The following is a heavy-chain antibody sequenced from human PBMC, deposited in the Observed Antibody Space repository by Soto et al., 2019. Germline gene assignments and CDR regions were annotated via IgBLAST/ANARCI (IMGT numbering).Heavy chain of an antibody. Sequence: EVQLVESGGGLVQPGGSLRLSCAASGFTFSSYEMNWVRQAPGKGLEWVSYNSSSGSTIYYADSVKGRFTISRDNAKNSLYLQMNSLRAEDTAVYYCARLYSSGWIDAFDIWGQGTMVTVSS. D-gene: IGHD6-19*01. V-gene: IGHV3-48*03. CDR1: GFTFSSYE. J-gene: IGHJ3*02. CDR2: NSSSGSTI. CDR3: ARLYSSGWIDAFDI.